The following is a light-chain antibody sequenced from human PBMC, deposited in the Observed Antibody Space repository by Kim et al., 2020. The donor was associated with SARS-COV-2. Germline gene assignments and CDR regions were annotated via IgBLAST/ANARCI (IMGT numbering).Light chain of an antibody. CDR3: QTWGTGNWV. J-gene: IGLJ3*02. CDR2: LNRDGSH. V-gene: IGLV4-69*01. CDR1: SGQSSFG. Sequence: ASVVLTCTLISGQSSFGIAWCRQQPQQGRRYLMHLNRDGSHSRGGGIPIRFSGSSSGAERYLTISSLQSEDEADYFCQTWGTGNWVFGGGTKLTVL.